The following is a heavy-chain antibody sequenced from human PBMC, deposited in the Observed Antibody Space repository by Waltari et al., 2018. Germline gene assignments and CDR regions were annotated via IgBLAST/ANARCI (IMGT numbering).Heavy chain of an antibody. J-gene: IGHJ5*02. V-gene: IGHV4-4*07. CDR3: ARETRHGDWFDP. CDR2: IYVGGTT. CDR1: GDSVVSNY. Sequence: QVQLHESGPGLVQPSETLSLACSVSGDSVVSNYWCWIRQSAGKGMEWIGRIYVGGTTNYNPALSGRVSMSVDMSKNQSFLKIMSVTAADTGVYYCARETRHGDWFDPWGQGTLVTVSS. D-gene: IGHD3-16*01.